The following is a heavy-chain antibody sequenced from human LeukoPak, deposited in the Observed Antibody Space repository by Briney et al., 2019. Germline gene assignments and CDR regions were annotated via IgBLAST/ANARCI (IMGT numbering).Heavy chain of an antibody. CDR3: ASLYDIVGTTVDY. J-gene: IGHJ4*02. CDR1: GYTFTNYY. V-gene: IGHV1-2*06. D-gene: IGHD1-26*01. CDR2: IDPNTGGT. Sequence: ASVNVSCKTSGYTFTNYYIHWVRQAPGQGLEWMGRIDPNTGGTKSAKDFQGRVTMTRDTSISTAYMALSGLRSDDTAVYYCASLYDIVGTTVDYWGQGTLVTVSS.